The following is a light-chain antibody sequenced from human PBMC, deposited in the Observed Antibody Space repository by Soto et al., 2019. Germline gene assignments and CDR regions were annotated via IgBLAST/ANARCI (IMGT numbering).Light chain of an antibody. CDR3: QQYGSLPIT. J-gene: IGKJ5*01. Sequence: ESVLTQSPGTLSLSPGERATLSCRASQSVSSSYLAWYQQKPGQAPRLLIYGASSRATGIPDRFSGSGSGTDFTLTISRLEPEDFAVYYCQQYGSLPITFGQGTRLEIK. CDR2: GAS. V-gene: IGKV3-20*01. CDR1: QSVSSSY.